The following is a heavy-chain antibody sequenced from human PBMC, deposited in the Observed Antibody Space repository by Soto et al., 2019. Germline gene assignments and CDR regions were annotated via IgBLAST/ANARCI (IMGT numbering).Heavy chain of an antibody. V-gene: IGHV1-58*01. Sequence: ASVKVSCKASGFTFTSSAVQWVRQARGQRLEWIGWIVVGSGNTNYAQKFQERVTITRDMSTSTAYMELSSLRSEDTAVYYCAADLYCSGGSCYSGYYYGMDVWGQGTTVTVSS. CDR3: AADLYCSGGSCYSGYYYGMDV. CDR2: IVVGSGNT. D-gene: IGHD2-15*01. CDR1: GFTFTSSA. J-gene: IGHJ6*02.